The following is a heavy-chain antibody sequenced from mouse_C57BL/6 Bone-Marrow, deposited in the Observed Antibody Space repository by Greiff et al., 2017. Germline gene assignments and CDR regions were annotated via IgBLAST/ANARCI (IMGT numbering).Heavy chain of an antibody. CDR3: AKLDGSSY. Sequence: QVQLQQSGPGLVQPSPRLSITCTVSGFSLTSYGVHWVRQPPGKGLEWLGVIWRGGSTDDNAAFISRLSISRENSKSQVFFKMNSLQADDTAIYYCAKLDGSSYWGQGTTLTVSS. CDR2: IWRGGST. J-gene: IGHJ2*01. D-gene: IGHD1-1*01. CDR1: GFSLTSYG. V-gene: IGHV2-4*01.